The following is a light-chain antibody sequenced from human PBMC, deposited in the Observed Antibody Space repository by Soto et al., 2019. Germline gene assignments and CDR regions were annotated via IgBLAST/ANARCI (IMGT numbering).Light chain of an antibody. CDR1: QGVSSY. CDR2: DAS. CDR3: QQRSNWPLT. J-gene: IGKJ4*01. Sequence: EIVLTQSPATLSLSPGERATLSCRASQGVSSYLAWYQQKPGQAHRLLIYDASNRATGIPARFSGSGPGTDVTLTSSSLDPEDCAVYYCQQRSNWPLTFGGGTKVEIK. V-gene: IGKV3D-11*01.